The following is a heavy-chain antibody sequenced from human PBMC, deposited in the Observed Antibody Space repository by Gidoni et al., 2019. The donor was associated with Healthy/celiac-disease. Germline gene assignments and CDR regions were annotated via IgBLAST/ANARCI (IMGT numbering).Heavy chain of an antibody. D-gene: IGHD3-3*02. V-gene: IGHV3-7*01. CDR3: VSRDGDKGDY. CDR2: GSEK. J-gene: IGHJ4*02. Sequence: GSEKYYVDSVKGRFTISRDNAKNSLYLQMNSLRAEDTAVYYCVSRDGDKGDYWGQGTLVTVSS.